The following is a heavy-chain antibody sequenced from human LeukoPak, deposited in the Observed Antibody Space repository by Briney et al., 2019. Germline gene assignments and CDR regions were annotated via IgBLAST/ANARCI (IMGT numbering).Heavy chain of an antibody. CDR2: VYHSGTT. CDR1: GYSISSGRY. V-gene: IGHV4-38-2*01. CDR3: ARSLSTAGMDY. D-gene: IGHD2-2*01. Sequence: SETLSLTCAASGYSISSGRYWGWIRQPPGKGLEWIGSVYHSGTTYYNPSLKSRVAISVDTSKNQFFLALRSVTAADTAVYYCARSLSTAGMDYWGQGTLVTVSS. J-gene: IGHJ4*02.